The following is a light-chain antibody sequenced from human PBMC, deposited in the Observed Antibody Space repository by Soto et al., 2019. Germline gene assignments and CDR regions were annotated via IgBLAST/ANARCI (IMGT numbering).Light chain of an antibody. J-gene: IGKJ1*01. V-gene: IGKV3-20*01. CDR3: QQYDTSPWT. CDR1: QSVSNHY. Sequence: EIVLTQSPGTLSLSPGERATLSCRASQSVSNHYLAWYQQKPGQAPRLLIYGASNRATGIPDRFSGSGSGTDFTLTISRLEPEDFAVYYCQQYDTSPWTFGQGTKVDIK. CDR2: GAS.